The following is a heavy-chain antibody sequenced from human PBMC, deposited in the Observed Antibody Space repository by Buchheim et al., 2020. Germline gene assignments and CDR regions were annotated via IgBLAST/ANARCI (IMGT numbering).Heavy chain of an antibody. V-gene: IGHV3-30*04. D-gene: IGHD3/OR15-3a*01. J-gene: IGHJ4*02. Sequence: QVQLVESGGGVVQPGRSLRLSCAASGFTFSSYAMHWVRQAPGKGLEWVAVISYDGSNKYYADSVKGRFNISRDNSKNTLYLQMNSLRAEDTAVYYCARDRTADWLHLGDYWGQGTL. CDR3: ARDRTADWLHLGDY. CDR2: ISYDGSNK. CDR1: GFTFSSYA.